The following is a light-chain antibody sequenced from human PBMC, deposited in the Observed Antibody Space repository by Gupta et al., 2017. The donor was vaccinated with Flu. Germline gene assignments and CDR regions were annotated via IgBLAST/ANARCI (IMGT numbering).Light chain of an antibody. V-gene: IGLV2-14*01. CDR1: SSDVGRYNY. J-gene: IGLJ3*02. CDR3: SSYTSSSTVV. Sequence: QSALTQPASVSGSPGQSITLSCTGTSSDVGRYNYVSWYQHHPGKAPKLMIDEVNNRPSGMSSRCSDSKSGNTASLTIAGLQAEDEADYYCSSYTSSSTVVFGGGPRLTVI. CDR2: EVN.